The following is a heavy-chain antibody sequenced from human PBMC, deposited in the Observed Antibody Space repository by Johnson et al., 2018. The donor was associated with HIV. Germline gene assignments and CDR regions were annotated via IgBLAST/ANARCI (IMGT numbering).Heavy chain of an antibody. CDR2: ISYDGSNK. Sequence: LVESGGGLVKPGGSLRLSCAASEFILSDYYMSWVRQAPGKGLEWVAVISYDGSNKYYADSVKGRFTISRDNSKNTRYLQMNSLRAEDTALYYCARELDAILGAFEIWGQGTMVIVSS. D-gene: IGHD1-26*01. V-gene: IGHV3-30-3*01. CDR3: ARELDAILGAFEI. CDR1: EFILSDYY. J-gene: IGHJ3*02.